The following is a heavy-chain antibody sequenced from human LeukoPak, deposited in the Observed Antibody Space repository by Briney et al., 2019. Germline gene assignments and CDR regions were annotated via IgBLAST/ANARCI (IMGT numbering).Heavy chain of an antibody. CDR2: ITRSSSAK. J-gene: IGHJ4*02. D-gene: IGHD1-26*01. CDR3: AGGRGSYGLSDS. Sequence: GGSLRLSCVASGFTFSSYSMNWVRQAPGKGLEWVSYITRSSSAKFYADSVKGRFTISRDNAENLLYLQMNSLRAEDTAVYYCAGGRGSYGLSDSWGQGTLVTVSS. CDR1: GFTFSSYS. V-gene: IGHV3-48*01.